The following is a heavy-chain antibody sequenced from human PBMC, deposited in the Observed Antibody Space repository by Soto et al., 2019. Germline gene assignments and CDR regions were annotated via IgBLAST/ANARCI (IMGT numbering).Heavy chain of an antibody. CDR2: ISYDGSNK. D-gene: IGHD2-15*01. J-gene: IGHJ3*02. CDR1: GFTFSTYG. V-gene: IGHV3-30*03. Sequence: QEQLMESGGGVVQPGRSLRLSCAASGFTFSTYGMHWVRQAPGKGLEWVAVISYDGSNKYYADSVKGRFTISRDNSKSTLYLQMSSLRVEDTALYYCAVYCSGGTCYSEAVDIWGQGTMVTVSS. CDR3: AVYCSGGTCYSEAVDI.